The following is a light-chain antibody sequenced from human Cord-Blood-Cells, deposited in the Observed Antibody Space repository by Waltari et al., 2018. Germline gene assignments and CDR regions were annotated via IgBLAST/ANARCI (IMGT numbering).Light chain of an antibody. Sequence: AIRMTQSPSSFSASTVDGLTITCQASQGISSYLAWYQQKPGKAPKLLLYAASTLQSGVPSRFSGSGSGTDFTLTISCLQSEDFATYYCQQYYSYPWTFGQGTKVEIK. J-gene: IGKJ1*01. CDR3: QQYYSYPWT. CDR2: AAS. CDR1: QGISSY. V-gene: IGKV1-8*01.